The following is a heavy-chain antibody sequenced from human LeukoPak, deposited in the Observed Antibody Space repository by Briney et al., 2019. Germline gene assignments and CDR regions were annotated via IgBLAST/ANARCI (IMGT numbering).Heavy chain of an antibody. J-gene: IGHJ4*02. Sequence: SVKVSCKASGGTFSSYAISWVLQAPGQGLEWMGRIIPIFGTANYAQKFQGRVTITTDESTSTAYMELSSLRSEDTAVYYCARDGEAGGYFDYWGQGTLVTVSS. D-gene: IGHD2-8*02. V-gene: IGHV1-69*05. CDR2: IIPIFGTA. CDR3: ARDGEAGGYFDY. CDR1: GGTFSSYA.